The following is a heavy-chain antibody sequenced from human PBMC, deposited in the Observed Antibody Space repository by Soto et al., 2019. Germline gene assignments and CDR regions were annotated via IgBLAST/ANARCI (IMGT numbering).Heavy chain of an antibody. D-gene: IGHD3-3*01. CDR2: INAGNGNT. CDR3: ARDQPHYDFWSGYYRGYYYYYYMDV. Sequence: ASVKVSCKASGYTFTSYAMHWVRQAPGQRLEWMGWINAGNGNTKYSQKFQGRVTITRDTSASTAYMELSSLRSEDTAVYYCARDQPHYDFWSGYYRGYYYYYYMDVWGKGTTVTVSS. J-gene: IGHJ6*03. V-gene: IGHV1-3*01. CDR1: GYTFTSYA.